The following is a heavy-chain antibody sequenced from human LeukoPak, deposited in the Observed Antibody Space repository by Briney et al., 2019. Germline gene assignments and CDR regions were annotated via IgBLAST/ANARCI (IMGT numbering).Heavy chain of an antibody. D-gene: IGHD3-9*01. CDR1: GFTFSSYS. V-gene: IGHV3-48*01. Sequence: PGGSLRLSCAASGFTFSSYSMNWVRQAPGKGLEWVSYISSSSSTIYYADSVKGRFTISRDNAKNSLYRQMNSLRAEDTAVYYCARGSNFDWLLSLGYWGQGTLVTVSS. J-gene: IGHJ4*02. CDR3: ARGSNFDWLLSLGY. CDR2: ISSSSSTI.